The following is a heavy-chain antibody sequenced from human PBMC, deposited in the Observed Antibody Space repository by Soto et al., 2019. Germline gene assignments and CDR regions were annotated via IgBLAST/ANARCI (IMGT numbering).Heavy chain of an antibody. Sequence: VQLQKWGAGLLKPSETLSLTCAVYGGSFSGYYWNWIRQPPGKGLEWIGEINHSGSTNYNPSLKSLVTLSVDTSKTQFSLKLSSVTAADTAVYYCARGLGRIFDYWGQGTLVTVSS. D-gene: IGHD1-26*01. V-gene: IGHV4-34*01. J-gene: IGHJ4*02. CDR2: INHSGST. CDR1: GGSFSGYY. CDR3: ARGLGRIFDY.